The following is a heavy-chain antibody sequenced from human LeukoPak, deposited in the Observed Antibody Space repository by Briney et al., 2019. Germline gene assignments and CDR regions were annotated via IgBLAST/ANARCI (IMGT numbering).Heavy chain of an antibody. CDR1: GYTFTSYG. CDR2: ISAYNGNT. D-gene: IGHD3-10*01. Sequence: ASVKVSCKASGYTFTSYGISWVRQAPGQGLEWMGWISAYNGNTNYAQKLQGRVTMTTDTSTSTAYIEVRRLRSDDAAVYYCARVGGDQGLLWFGEFYYYYYMDVWGKGTTVTVSS. CDR3: ARVGGDQGLLWFGEFYYYYYMDV. J-gene: IGHJ6*03. V-gene: IGHV1-18*01.